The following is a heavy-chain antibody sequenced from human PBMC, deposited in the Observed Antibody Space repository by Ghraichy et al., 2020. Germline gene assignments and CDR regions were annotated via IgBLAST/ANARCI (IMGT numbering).Heavy chain of an antibody. D-gene: IGHD6-13*01. CDR1: GGSISSYY. V-gene: IGHV4-59*01. CDR3: ARTSGIAAAGTFGLGFPRFHYGMDV. J-gene: IGHJ6*02. CDR2: IYYSGST. Sequence: SETLSLTCTVSGGSISSYYWSWIRQPPGKGLEWIGYIYYSGSTNYNPSLKSRVTISVDTSKNQFSLKLSSVTAADTAVYYCARTSGIAAAGTFGLGFPRFHYGMDVWGQGTTVTVSS.